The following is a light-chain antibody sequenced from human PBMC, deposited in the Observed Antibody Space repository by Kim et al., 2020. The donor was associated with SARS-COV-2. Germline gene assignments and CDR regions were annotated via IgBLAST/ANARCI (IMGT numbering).Light chain of an antibody. Sequence: SYELTQPPSMSVSPGQTASITCSGDRLWNKYVCWYQQKPGQSPVLVIYQGYNRPSGIPERFSGSSSGNTATLTISGTQAVDEADYYCQAWDSSAAIFGAGTKVTVL. J-gene: IGLJ2*01. CDR1: RLWNKY. CDR3: QAWDSSAAI. V-gene: IGLV3-1*01. CDR2: QGY.